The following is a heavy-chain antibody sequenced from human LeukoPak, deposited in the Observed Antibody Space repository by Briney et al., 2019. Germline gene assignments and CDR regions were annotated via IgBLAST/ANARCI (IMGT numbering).Heavy chain of an antibody. CDR2: ISFDGSNK. Sequence: GGSLRLSCAASGFTFSDYWLSWVRQAPGKGLEWVALISFDGSNKYYADSVKGRFTISRDNSKNTLYLQTNSLRAEDTAVYYCAKDAKYRSSPSSSYGMDVWGQGTTVTVSS. D-gene: IGHD2-2*01. CDR3: AKDAKYRSSPSSSYGMDV. V-gene: IGHV3-30*18. J-gene: IGHJ6*02. CDR1: GFTFSDYW.